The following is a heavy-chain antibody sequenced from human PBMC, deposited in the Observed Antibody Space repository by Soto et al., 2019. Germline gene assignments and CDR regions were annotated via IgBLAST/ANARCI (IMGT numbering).Heavy chain of an antibody. Sequence: GASVKVSCKASGGTFSSYTISWVRQAPGQGLEWMGRIIPILGIANYAQKFQGWVTMTRDTSISTAYMELSRLRSDDTAVYYCAREGILGYCSSTSCNRAFDIWGQGTMVTVSS. J-gene: IGHJ3*02. D-gene: IGHD2-2*01. V-gene: IGHV1-69*04. CDR2: IIPILGIA. CDR1: GGTFSSYT. CDR3: AREGILGYCSSTSCNRAFDI.